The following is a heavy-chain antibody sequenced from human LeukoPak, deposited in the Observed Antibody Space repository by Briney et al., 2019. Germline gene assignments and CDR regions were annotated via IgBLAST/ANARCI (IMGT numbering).Heavy chain of an antibody. CDR1: GFTVSDYN. J-gene: IGHJ6*02. CDR2: ITNGGSTI. Sequence: AGTLCLPCAASGFTVSDYNINWARQAQGKGLEWVSYITNGGSTIHHADSVKGRFTISRDNAKKTLYLQMNSLRAEDTAVYYCARSIGLTGGGVDVWGQGTTVTVSS. CDR3: ARSIGLTGGGVDV. D-gene: IGHD3-9*01. V-gene: IGHV3-11*01.